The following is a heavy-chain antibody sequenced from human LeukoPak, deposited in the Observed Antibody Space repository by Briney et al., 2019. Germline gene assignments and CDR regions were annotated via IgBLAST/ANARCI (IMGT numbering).Heavy chain of an antibody. D-gene: IGHD3-9*01. CDR2: INPNSGGT. V-gene: IGHV1-2*02. CDR1: GYTFTGYY. CDR3: ARDTYYDILTAYTAGGLFDY. Sequence: ASVKVSCKASGYTFTGYYMQWVRQAPGQGLEGMGWINPNSGGTNYAQKFQGRVTMTRDTSISTAYMELSRLRSDDTAVYYCARDTYYDILTAYTAGGLFDYWGQGTLVTVSS. J-gene: IGHJ4*02.